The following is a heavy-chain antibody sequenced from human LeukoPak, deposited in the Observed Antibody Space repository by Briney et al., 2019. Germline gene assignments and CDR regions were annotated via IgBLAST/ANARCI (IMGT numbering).Heavy chain of an antibody. V-gene: IGHV3-30*02. J-gene: IGHJ5*02. CDR3: SKDTAHTSKGLNWIDP. CDR1: GFTFSSHG. D-gene: IGHD5-18*01. Sequence: GGSLRLSCAASGFTFSSHGMHWVRQAPGKGLEWVAFIRYDANNKYYADSVKGRFTISRDNSKNTLFLQMNSLRADDTAIYYCSKDTAHTSKGLNWIDPWGQGTLVNVSS. CDR2: IRYDANNK.